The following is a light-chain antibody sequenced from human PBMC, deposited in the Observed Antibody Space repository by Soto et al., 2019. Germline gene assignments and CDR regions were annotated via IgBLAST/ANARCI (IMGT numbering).Light chain of an antibody. CDR1: QSVSSSY. Sequence: SPGERATLSCRASQSVSSSYLAWYQQKPGKAPKLLIYAASTLQSGVPSRFSGSGSGTDFTLTISCLQSEDFATYYCHQYYSYPLTFGGGTKVDIK. CDR3: HQYYSYPLT. V-gene: IGKV1-8*01. J-gene: IGKJ4*01. CDR2: AAS.